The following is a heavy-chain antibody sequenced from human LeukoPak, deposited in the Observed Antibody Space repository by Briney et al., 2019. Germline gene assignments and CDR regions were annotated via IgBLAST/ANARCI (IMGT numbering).Heavy chain of an antibody. CDR1: GFRFSSYW. Sequence: SGGSLRLSCAASGFRFSSYWISWVRQAPGKGLEWVANINQDGTEKYYVDSVKGRFTISRDNAKNSLSLQMNSLRVEDTAVYYCARDGMPFDWWGQGNLVTVSS. V-gene: IGHV3-7*04. D-gene: IGHD1-1*01. CDR3: ARDGMPFDW. CDR2: INQDGTEK. J-gene: IGHJ4*02.